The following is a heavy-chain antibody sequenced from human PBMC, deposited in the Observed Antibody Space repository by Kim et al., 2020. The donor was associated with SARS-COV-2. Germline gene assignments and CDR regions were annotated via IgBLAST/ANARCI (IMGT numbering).Heavy chain of an antibody. Sequence: GGSLRLSCAASGFTFSSYAMHWVRQAPGKGLEWVAVISYDGSNKYYADSVKGRFTISRDNSKNTLYLQMNSLRAEDTAVYYCARDRDPLGWLRFSDWFDPWGQGTLVTVSS. CDR3: ARDRDPLGWLRFSDWFDP. CDR1: GFTFSSYA. CDR2: ISYDGSNK. V-gene: IGHV3-30*04. J-gene: IGHJ5*02. D-gene: IGHD5-12*01.